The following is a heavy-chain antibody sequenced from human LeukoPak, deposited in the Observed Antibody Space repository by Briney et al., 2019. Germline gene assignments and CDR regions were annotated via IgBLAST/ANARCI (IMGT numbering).Heavy chain of an antibody. D-gene: IGHD6-13*01. Sequence: GGSLRLSCVASGFTFSGYGTTWVRQAPGKGLEWVSSLTGSGDNTYYADSVKGRFTISRDNSRKTLYLQMNSLTVGDTAVYYCAKNNDIIAVSGRPDYWGQGTLVAVSS. J-gene: IGHJ4*02. V-gene: IGHV3-23*01. CDR1: GFTFSGYG. CDR2: LTGSGDNT. CDR3: AKNNDIIAVSGRPDY.